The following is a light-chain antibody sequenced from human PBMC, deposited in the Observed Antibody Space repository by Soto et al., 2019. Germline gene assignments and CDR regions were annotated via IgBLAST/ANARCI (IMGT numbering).Light chain of an antibody. CDR3: QQYDYFPRT. J-gene: IGKJ4*01. CDR1: QDINNF. V-gene: IGKV1-33*01. CDR2: DAS. Sequence: DIQMTQSPSSLSASVGDRVTITCQASQDINNFLSWYQQKPGKSPKLLIYDASNLETGVPSRFSGSGSGTTFSFTISSLQAEDIATYYCQQYDYFPRTFGGGTKMEIK.